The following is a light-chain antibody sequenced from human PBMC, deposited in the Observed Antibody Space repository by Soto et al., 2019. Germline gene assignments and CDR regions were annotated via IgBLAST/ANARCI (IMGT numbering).Light chain of an antibody. Sequence: EIALTQSPGTLSLSPGERATLSCTASQSFSSSYLAWYQQKPRQAPRLLIYGASSSATGSPDWFSGSWYGTDFTLTISILEAEDLEVYYCHHYGSPLFTLDPGTNV. CDR1: QSFSSSY. CDR3: HHYGSPLFT. CDR2: GAS. J-gene: IGKJ3*01. V-gene: IGKV3-20*01.